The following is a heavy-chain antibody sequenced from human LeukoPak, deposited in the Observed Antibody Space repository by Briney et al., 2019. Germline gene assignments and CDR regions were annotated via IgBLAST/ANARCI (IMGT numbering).Heavy chain of an antibody. CDR2: ITTSGGST. J-gene: IGHJ4*02. V-gene: IGHV3-23*01. Sequence: GGSLRLSCAASGFTFSRYDMSWVRQVPGKGLERVSAITTSGGSTYYADSVKGRFTISRENSKNTLYLQMNSLRAGDTAVYYCAKDTGLRYFDLWGQGTLVTVSS. D-gene: IGHD5-12*01. CDR3: AKDTGLRYFDL. CDR1: GFTFSRYD.